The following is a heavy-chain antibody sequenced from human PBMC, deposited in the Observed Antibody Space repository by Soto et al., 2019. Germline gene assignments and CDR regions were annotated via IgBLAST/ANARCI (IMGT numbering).Heavy chain of an antibody. Sequence: QVQLVQPGAEGKKPGSPWRFSGKPSGAPFASSAISWVRRAPAQGLEWMGEIIPVFDKANYAQNFQGRLTITADEPTGTVFMQLSSLRSEDTAVYFCARLRRDWGDAFDLWGLGTFVTVSS. V-gene: IGHV1-69*01. CDR2: IIPVFDKA. J-gene: IGHJ3*01. CDR1: GAPFASSA. CDR3: ARLRRDWGDAFDL. D-gene: IGHD3-16*01.